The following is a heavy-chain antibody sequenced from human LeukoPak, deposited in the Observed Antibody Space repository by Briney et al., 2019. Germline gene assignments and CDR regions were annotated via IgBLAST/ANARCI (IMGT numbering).Heavy chain of an antibody. Sequence: SVKVSCKASGFTLTSSTIQWVRQARGQRLEWIGWIVVGSGNTNYAQKFQERVIITRDMSTTTVYMELSSLRSEDTAVYYCAGTPWFGELTLDYWGQGTLVTVSS. CDR1: GFTLTSST. D-gene: IGHD3-10*01. J-gene: IGHJ4*02. CDR3: AGTPWFGELTLDY. V-gene: IGHV1-58*02. CDR2: IVVGSGNT.